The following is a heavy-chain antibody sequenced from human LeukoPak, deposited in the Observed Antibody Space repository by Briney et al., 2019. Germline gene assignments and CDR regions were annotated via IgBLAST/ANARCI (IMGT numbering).Heavy chain of an antibody. CDR3: ARQYGDNSGSLDH. J-gene: IGHJ4*02. CDR2: ISTYNGNT. D-gene: IGHD4-23*01. V-gene: IGHV1-18*01. Sequence: ASVKVSCKASGYTFFTYGVTWVRQAPGQGLEWMGWISTYNGNTIAQKFQGRVTLTTDTSTSTAYMDPRSLKSDDTAVYYCARQYGDNSGSLDHWGQGTLVTVSS. CDR1: GYTFFTYG.